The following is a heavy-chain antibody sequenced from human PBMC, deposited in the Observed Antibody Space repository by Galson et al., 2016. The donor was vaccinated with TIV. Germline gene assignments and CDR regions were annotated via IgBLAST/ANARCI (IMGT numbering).Heavy chain of an antibody. CDR3: ARERHWNGEIDF. Sequence: ETLSLTCTVSGYSIKSGYFWGWIRQPPGKGLQWIGYIYYRGRADYNPSLKSRVSISIDTSKNQFSLTLTSVTAADTAIYYCARERHWNGEIDFWGQGTLVTVSS. J-gene: IGHJ4*02. CDR2: IYYRGRA. V-gene: IGHV4-38-2*02. D-gene: IGHD1-1*01. CDR1: GYSIKSGYF.